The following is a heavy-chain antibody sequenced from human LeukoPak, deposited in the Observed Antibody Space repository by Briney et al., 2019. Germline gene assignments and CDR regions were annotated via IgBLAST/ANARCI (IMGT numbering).Heavy chain of an antibody. CDR1: GFTFSSYG. V-gene: IGHV3-33*01. CDR3: ARDRSMSGWYIDL. Sequence: GGSLRLSCAASGFTFSSYGMHWVRQAPGKGLEWVTVIWYDGSNKYYPDSVQGRFTISRDNSKNTLYLQVNSLRAEDTAVYYCARDRSMSGWYIDLWGRGTLVTVSS. D-gene: IGHD2/OR15-2a*01. J-gene: IGHJ2*01. CDR2: IWYDGSNK.